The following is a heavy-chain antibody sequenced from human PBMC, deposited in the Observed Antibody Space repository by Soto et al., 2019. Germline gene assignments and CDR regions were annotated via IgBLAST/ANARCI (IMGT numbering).Heavy chain of an antibody. CDR1: GLTFGSYA. Sequence: EVQLLESGGGLVQPGGSLRLSCAAPGLTFGSYAMSWVRQAPGKGREWASAISGSGGSTYYADSVKGRFTISRDNSKNTLYLQMNSLRAEDTAVYYCAKVRTVTTSRLYYFDYWGQGTLVTVSS. CDR3: AKVRTVTTSRLYYFDY. V-gene: IGHV3-23*01. D-gene: IGHD4-17*01. J-gene: IGHJ4*02. CDR2: ISGSGGST.